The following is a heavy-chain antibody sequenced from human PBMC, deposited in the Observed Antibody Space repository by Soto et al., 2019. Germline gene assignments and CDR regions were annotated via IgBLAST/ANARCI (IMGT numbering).Heavy chain of an antibody. V-gene: IGHV1-8*01. CDR1: GYTFTSND. CDR2: MNPNTDNT. Sequence: QVQLVQSGAEVKKPGASVKVSCKASGYTFTSNDINWVRQATGQGLEWMGWMNPNTDNTGYAQKFQGRVTMTRNTSISTADMELSSLRSEDTAVYYCASAIAVASTGFDYWGQGTLVTVSS. D-gene: IGHD6-19*01. J-gene: IGHJ4*02. CDR3: ASAIAVASTGFDY.